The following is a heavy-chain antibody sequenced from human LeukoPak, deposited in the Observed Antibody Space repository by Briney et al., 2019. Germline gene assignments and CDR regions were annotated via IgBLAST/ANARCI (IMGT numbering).Heavy chain of an antibody. CDR2: IISSSSVI. CDR3: ARARPGCDTPPYYFDF. D-gene: IGHD2-21*02. CDR1: GFTFSSYS. V-gene: IGHV3-48*01. J-gene: IGHJ4*02. Sequence: GGSLRLSCATSGFTFSSYSMNWVRQAPGKRLEWISYIISSSSVIYYADSVKGRFTISRDNAKSSLYLQMNSLRAEDTAVYYCARARPGCDTPPYYFDFWGQGTLVTVSS.